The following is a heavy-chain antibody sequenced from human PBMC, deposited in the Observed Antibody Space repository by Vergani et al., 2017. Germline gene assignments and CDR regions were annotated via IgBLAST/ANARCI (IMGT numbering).Heavy chain of an antibody. V-gene: IGHV1-2*04. CDR1: GYTFTGYY. CDR2: INPNSGGT. J-gene: IGHJ6*02. CDR3: ARDWVTRGYSYGSGIGYYYYGMDV. Sequence: QVQLVQSGAEVKKPGASVKVSCKASGYTFTGYYMHWVRQAPGQGLEWMGWINPNSGGTNYAQKFQGWVTMTRDTSIITAYMELSRLRSDDTAVYYCARDWVTRGYSYGSGIGYYYYGMDVWGQGTTVTVSS. D-gene: IGHD5-18*01.